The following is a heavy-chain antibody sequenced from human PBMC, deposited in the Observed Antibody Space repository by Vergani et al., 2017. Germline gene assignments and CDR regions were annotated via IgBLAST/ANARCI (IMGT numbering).Heavy chain of an antibody. CDR3: ATGPVRYHYMDV. CDR1: GYTFTSYG. D-gene: IGHD3-10*01. V-gene: IGHV1-46*03. Sequence: QVQLVQSGAEVKKPGASVKVSCKASGYTFTSYGISWVRQAPGQGLEWMGIINPSGGSTSYAQKFQGRVTMTRDTSTSTVYMELSSLRSEDTAVYYCATGPVRYHYMDVWGKGTTVTVSS. J-gene: IGHJ6*03. CDR2: INPSGGST.